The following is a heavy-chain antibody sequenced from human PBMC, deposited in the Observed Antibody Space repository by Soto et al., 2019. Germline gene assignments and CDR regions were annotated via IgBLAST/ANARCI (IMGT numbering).Heavy chain of an antibody. D-gene: IGHD6-19*01. CDR2: ITGTGGST. Sequence: EVQLLESGGGSVQPGGSLRLSCAASGFTFSSDAMNWVRQAPGKGLEWVSAITGTGGSTNYADSVEGPFTISRDNSRNTIYLQMSSLRAEDTAVYYCAKAGGIAVPGSHLDQWGQGILVTVSS. V-gene: IGHV3-23*01. CDR3: AKAGGIAVPGSHLDQ. J-gene: IGHJ4*02. CDR1: GFTFSSDA.